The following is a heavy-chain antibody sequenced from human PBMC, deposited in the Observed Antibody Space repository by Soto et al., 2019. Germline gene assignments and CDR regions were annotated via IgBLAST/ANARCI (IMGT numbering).Heavy chain of an antibody. J-gene: IGHJ4*02. Sequence: QVQLQESGPGLVKPSETLSLTCTVSGGSVSSGSCFWSWIRQPLGKGLEWIGYIYYSGTTNYNPALKRRVTRSLATSGDQFSLKLNAVTAADTAVYYCARDLPRDTSSGSTVDYWGQGTLVTVSS. D-gene: IGHD6-25*01. CDR3: ARDLPRDTSSGSTVDY. CDR1: GGSVSSGSCF. V-gene: IGHV4-61*01. CDR2: IYYSGTT.